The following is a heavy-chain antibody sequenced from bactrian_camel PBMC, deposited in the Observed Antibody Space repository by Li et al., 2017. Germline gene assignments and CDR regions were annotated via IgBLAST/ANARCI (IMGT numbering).Heavy chain of an antibody. J-gene: IGHJ4*01. Sequence: QLVESGGGLVQPGGSLRLSCAVSGFTDSRKFVAWFRQAPGKEREEVAGINSRGGLYYADSVKGRFTISRDYAENTVYLQMNVLKSEDTALYYCATLELEPKTYWGQGTQVTVS. CDR1: GFTDSRKF. CDR3: ATLELEPKTY. CDR2: INSRGGL. V-gene: IGHV3S1*01.